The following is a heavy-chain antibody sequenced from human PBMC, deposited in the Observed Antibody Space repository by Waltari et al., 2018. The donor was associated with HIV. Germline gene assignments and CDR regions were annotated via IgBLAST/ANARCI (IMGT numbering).Heavy chain of an antibody. CDR2: IYHSGST. Sequence: QVQLQESGPGLVKPSETLSLTCTVSGYSISSGYYWGWIRQPPGKGLEWIGSIYHSGSTYSNPSLKSRVTISVDTSKNQFSLKLSSVTAADTAVYYCARAREYSSSSEFDYWGQGTLVTVSS. V-gene: IGHV4-38-2*02. D-gene: IGHD6-6*01. J-gene: IGHJ4*02. CDR3: ARAREYSSSSEFDY. CDR1: GYSISSGYY.